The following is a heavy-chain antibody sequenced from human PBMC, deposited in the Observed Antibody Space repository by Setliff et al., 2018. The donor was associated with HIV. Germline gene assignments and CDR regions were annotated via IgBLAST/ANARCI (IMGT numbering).Heavy chain of an antibody. Sequence: GGSLRLSCAASGFPFSSYWMSWVRQAPGKGLEWVANINEDGSEKYYVDSVKGRFTISRDNAKNSLYLQMNSLRAEDTAVYYCARVYRNYYAMDVWGQGTTVTVS. J-gene: IGHJ6*02. CDR2: INEDGSEK. CDR3: ARVYRNYYAMDV. V-gene: IGHV3-7*01. CDR1: GFPFSSYW.